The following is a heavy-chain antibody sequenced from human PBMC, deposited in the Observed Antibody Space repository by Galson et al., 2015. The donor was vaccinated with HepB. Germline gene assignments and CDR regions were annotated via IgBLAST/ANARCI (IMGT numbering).Heavy chain of an antibody. V-gene: IGHV3-48*02. J-gene: IGHJ4*02. CDR3: ARAPRYCTNGVCYKFFDY. CDR2: ISSSSSTI. CDR1: GFTFSSYS. D-gene: IGHD2-8*01. Sequence: SLRLSCAASGFTFSSYSMNWVRQAPGKGREWVSYISSSSSTIYYADSVKGRFTISRDNAKNSLYLQMNSLRDEDTAVYYCARAPRYCTNGVCYKFFDYWGQGTLVTVSS.